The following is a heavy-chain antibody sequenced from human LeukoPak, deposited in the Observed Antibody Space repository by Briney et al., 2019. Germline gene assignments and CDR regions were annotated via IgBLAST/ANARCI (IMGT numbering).Heavy chain of an antibody. V-gene: IGHV4-59*01. Sequence: SETLSLTCIVSGGSMRSFYGSWVRQSPGKGREWVGYIFYNNEITNYNHSRESRVAISVHTSKKHCSLKLSSVTAADTAVYYSARDHILVGGAPGMDVWGKGTTVTVSS. J-gene: IGHJ6*04. CDR3: ARDHILVGGAPGMDV. D-gene: IGHD5-12*01. CDR2: IFYNNEIT. CDR1: GGSMRSFY.